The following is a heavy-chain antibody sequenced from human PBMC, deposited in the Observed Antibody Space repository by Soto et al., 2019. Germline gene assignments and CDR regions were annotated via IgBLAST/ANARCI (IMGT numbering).Heavy chain of an antibody. CDR1: GFTFSSYG. CDR2: ISYDGSNK. J-gene: IGHJ6*02. D-gene: IGHD3-22*01. V-gene: IGHV3-30*03. Sequence: GGSLRLSCAASGFTFSSYGMHWVRQAPGKGLEWVAVISYDGSNKYYADSVKGRFTISRDNCKNTLNLQMNSLRAEDTAVYYCSIDPFYSASSGYPRYSLYYYGMDIWGQGTTVTVSS. CDR3: SIDPFYSASSGYPRYSLYYYGMDI.